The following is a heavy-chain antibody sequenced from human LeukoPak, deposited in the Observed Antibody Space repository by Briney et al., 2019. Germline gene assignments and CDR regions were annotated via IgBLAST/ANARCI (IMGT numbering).Heavy chain of an antibody. V-gene: IGHV3-21*01. CDR2: IGTSSGST. CDR1: GFTFSNYV. CDR3: ARDSGSGRGNYYYGMDV. D-gene: IGHD3-10*01. Sequence: GGSLRLSCAASGFTFSNYVMNWVRQAQGKGLEWVSSIGTSSGSTYYADSVKGRFTISRDNAKNSLYLQMSSLRAEDTAVYYCARDSGSGRGNYYYGMDVWGQGTTVTVSS. J-gene: IGHJ6*02.